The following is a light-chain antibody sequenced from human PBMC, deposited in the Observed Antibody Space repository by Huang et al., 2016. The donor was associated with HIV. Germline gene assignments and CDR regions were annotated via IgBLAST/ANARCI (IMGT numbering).Light chain of an antibody. V-gene: IGKV1-27*01. J-gene: IGKJ3*01. Sequence: DIQMTQSPSSLSASVGDRVTISCRASQGIANHLAWYQQGPGKAPKLLIYAASALQSGGPSRFSGSGSGTDFTLPISSLQPEDVATYFCQKYNNAPRTFGPGTKVEVK. CDR1: QGIANH. CDR2: AAS. CDR3: QKYNNAPRT.